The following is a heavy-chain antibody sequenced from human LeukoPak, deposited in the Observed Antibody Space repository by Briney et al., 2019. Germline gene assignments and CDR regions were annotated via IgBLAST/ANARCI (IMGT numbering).Heavy chain of an antibody. D-gene: IGHD6-13*01. CDR3: AKDRSTNWSLDY. Sequence: PGGPLRLSFAAAGFTFKSDGMHGVRQAPGKGLEWVTFIGYEGSTKYYVDSVKGRFTISRDNSKNTLYLQMNSLRVEDTAVYYCAKDRSTNWSLDYWGQGTLVIVSS. J-gene: IGHJ4*02. CDR2: IGYEGSTK. V-gene: IGHV3-30*02. CDR1: GFTFKSDG.